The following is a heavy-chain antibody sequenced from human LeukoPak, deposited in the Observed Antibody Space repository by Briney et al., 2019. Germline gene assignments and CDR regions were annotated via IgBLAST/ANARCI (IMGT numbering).Heavy chain of an antibody. CDR2: VYTSGST. V-gene: IGHV4-4*07. Sequence: PSETLSLTCTVSGGSISSYYWSWIRQPAGKGLEWIGRVYTSGSTNYNPSLKSRVTMSVDTSKSQFSLKLSSVTAADTAVYFCARELAAAGGRYFDNWGQGTLVTVSS. D-gene: IGHD6-13*01. J-gene: IGHJ4*02. CDR1: GGSISSYY. CDR3: ARELAAAGGRYFDN.